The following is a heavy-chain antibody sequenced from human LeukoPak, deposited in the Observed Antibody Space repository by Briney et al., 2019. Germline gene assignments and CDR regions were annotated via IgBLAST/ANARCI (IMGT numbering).Heavy chain of an antibody. D-gene: IGHD3-22*01. V-gene: IGHV3-21*01. CDR2: ISSSSSYI. Sequence: GGSLRLSCAASGFTLSSYSMNWVRQAPGKGLEWVSSISSSSSYIYYADSVKGRFTISRDNAKNSLYLQMNSLRAEDTAVYYCARDSFERYYYDSSGYYYGYWGQGTLVTVSS. J-gene: IGHJ4*02. CDR3: ARDSFERYYYDSSGYYYGY. CDR1: GFTLSSYS.